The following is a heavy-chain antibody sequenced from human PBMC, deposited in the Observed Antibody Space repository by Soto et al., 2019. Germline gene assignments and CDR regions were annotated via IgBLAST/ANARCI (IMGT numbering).Heavy chain of an antibody. CDR1: GYSFTNYW. D-gene: IGHD1-1*01. V-gene: IGHV5-51*01. Sequence: GESLKISFKGSGYSFTNYWIGWVLQLPGKGLEWRGIIYPGDSDTRYRPSFQRHVTITADKSISTAYLQWNTLKSSDTAMYYCATHRNNFSNYYYAMDVWGPGTKVTVTS. CDR3: ATHRNNFSNYYYAMDV. J-gene: IGHJ6*02. CDR2: IYPGDSDT.